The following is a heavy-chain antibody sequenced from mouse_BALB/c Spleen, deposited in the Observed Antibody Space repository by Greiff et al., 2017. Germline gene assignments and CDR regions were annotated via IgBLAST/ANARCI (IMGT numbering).Heavy chain of an antibody. J-gene: IGHJ1*01. V-gene: IGHV1-54*01. D-gene: IGHD2-1*01. CDR2: FNPGSGGT. CDR1: GYAFTNYL. CDR3: ARSGNYWYFDV. Sequence: VQLQESGAELVRPGTSVKVSCKASGYAFTNYLIEWVKQRPGQGLEWIGVFNPGSGGTNYNEKFKGKATLTADKSSSTAYMQLSSLTSDDSAVYFCARSGNYWYFDVWGAGTTVTVSS.